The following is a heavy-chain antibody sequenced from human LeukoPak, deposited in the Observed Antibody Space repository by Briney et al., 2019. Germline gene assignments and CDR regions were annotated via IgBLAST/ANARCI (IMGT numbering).Heavy chain of an antibody. CDR2: ISYDGSNK. Sequence: PGRSLRLSCAASGFTLCSYAMHWVRQAPGKGLEWVAVISYDGSNKYYADSVKGRFTISRDNSKNTLYLQMNSLRAEDTAVYYCARDSRKYGDYVWHYWGQGTLVTVSS. V-gene: IGHV3-30*04. J-gene: IGHJ4*02. CDR1: GFTLCSYA. D-gene: IGHD4-17*01. CDR3: ARDSRKYGDYVWHY.